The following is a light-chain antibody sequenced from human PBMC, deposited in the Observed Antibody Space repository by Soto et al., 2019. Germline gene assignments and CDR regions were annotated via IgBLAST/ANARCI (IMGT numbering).Light chain of an antibody. J-gene: IGKJ3*01. CDR2: AAS. CDR1: QSISSY. CDR3: QQSYSTPPLT. V-gene: IGKV1-39*01. Sequence: DIQMTQSPSSLSASVGDRVTITCRASQSISSYLNWYQQKPGKAPKLLIYAASSLQSGVPSRFSGSGSGTDCTLTISSMQHNDLATYYCQQSYSTPPLTFGPGTKVAIK.